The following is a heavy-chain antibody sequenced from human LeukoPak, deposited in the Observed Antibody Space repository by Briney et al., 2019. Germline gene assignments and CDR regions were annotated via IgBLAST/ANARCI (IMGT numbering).Heavy chain of an antibody. D-gene: IGHD4-17*01. CDR1: GGSISSAGYH. J-gene: IGHJ4*02. Sequence: SETLSLTCTVSGGSISSAGYHWSWIRQHPGQGLEWIGYIHKTGTTYYNPSLKSRLTISVDTSKNQFSLKLSSVTAADTAVYYCARVIRYGDHDYWGRGTLVTVSS. CDR3: ARVIRYGDHDY. CDR2: IHKTGTT. V-gene: IGHV4-31*03.